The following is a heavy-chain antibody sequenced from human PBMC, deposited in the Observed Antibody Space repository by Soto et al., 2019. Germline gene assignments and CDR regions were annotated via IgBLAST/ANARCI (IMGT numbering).Heavy chain of an antibody. D-gene: IGHD6-25*01. CDR3: ARDAAEYYFDY. V-gene: IGHV4-31*03. CDR1: GGSISSGGQY. J-gene: IGHJ4*02. CDR2: IYDSGST. Sequence: QVQLKESCAGLVKPSQTLSLTCTVSGGSISSGGQYWSWIRQHPGKGLEWIGYIYDSGSTYYNPSLRSRVTISVDTSKKQFSLKLRSVTAADTAVYYCARDAAEYYFDYWGQGTLVTVSS.